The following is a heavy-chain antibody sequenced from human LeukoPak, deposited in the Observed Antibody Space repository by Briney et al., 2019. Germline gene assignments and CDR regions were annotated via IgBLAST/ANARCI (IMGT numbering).Heavy chain of an antibody. J-gene: IGHJ4*02. CDR2: MNPNSGDT. Sequence: ASVKVSCKASGYTFTSYDINWVRQATGQGLEWMGWMNPNSGDTGYAQKFQGRVTMTRNTSISTAYMELSSLRSEDTAVYYCARALFDYVWGSYRYTDWGQGTLVTVSS. V-gene: IGHV1-8*01. CDR1: GYTFTSYD. CDR3: ARALFDYVWGSYRYTD. D-gene: IGHD3-16*02.